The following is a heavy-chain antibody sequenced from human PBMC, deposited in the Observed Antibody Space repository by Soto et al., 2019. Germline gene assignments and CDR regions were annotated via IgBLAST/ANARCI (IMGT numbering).Heavy chain of an antibody. CDR3: ARTFAYYGMDG. CDR2: IYHAGSV. CDR1: GYSIASGYY. J-gene: IGHJ6*02. Sequence: SDTLSLTCAVSGYSIASGYYWAWIRQSPGKGLEWIGSIYHAGSVYYNPSLNSRVAVSLDTSKNHFSLKLTSVTAADTAVYYCARTFAYYGMDGWGQGTTVTVFS. V-gene: IGHV4-38-2*01.